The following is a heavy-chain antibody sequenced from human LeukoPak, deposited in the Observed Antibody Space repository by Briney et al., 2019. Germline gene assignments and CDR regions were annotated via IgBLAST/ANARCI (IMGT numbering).Heavy chain of an antibody. CDR2: ISAHSGNT. Sequence: ASVKVACKASGYTFTIYGISWVRQAPGQGLGWMGWISAHSGNTNYAQKLQGRVTMTTDTSTSTAYMELRSLRSDDTAVYYCARDGGGFGELPFDYWGQGTLVTVSS. CDR3: ARDGGGFGELPFDY. D-gene: IGHD3-10*01. CDR1: GYTFTIYG. J-gene: IGHJ4*02. V-gene: IGHV1-18*01.